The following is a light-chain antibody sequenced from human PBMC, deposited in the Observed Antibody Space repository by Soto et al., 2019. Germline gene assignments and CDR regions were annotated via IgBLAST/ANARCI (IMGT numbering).Light chain of an antibody. CDR3: QQHDNSPYT. J-gene: IGKJ2*01. CDR1: QSVSSTY. Sequence: EIVLTQSPGTLSLSPGERASLSCRASQSVSSTYLAWYQQKPGQAPRLLIYGASSRATGIPDRFSGSGSGTDFTLSSSRQEPEDVAVYYCQQHDNSPYTFGQGTKLESK. CDR2: GAS. V-gene: IGKV3-20*01.